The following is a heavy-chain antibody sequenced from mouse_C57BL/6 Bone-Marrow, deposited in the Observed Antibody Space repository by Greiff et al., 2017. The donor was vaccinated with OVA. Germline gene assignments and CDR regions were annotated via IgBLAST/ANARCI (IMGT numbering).Heavy chain of an antibody. J-gene: IGHJ3*01. CDR1: GFSFTSYG. CDR3: ASYYMFAY. V-gene: IGHV2-2*01. CDR2: IWSGGST. D-gene: IGHD2-12*01. Sequence: VKLQESGPGLVQPSQSLSITCTVSGFSFTSYGVHWVRQSPGKGLEWLGVIWSGGSTDYNAAFISRLSISKDNAKSQVFFKMNSLQAVDTAIYYCASYYMFAYWGQGTLVTVSA.